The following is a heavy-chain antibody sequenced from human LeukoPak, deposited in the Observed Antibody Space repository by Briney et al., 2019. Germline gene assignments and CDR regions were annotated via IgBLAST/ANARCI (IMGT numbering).Heavy chain of an antibody. V-gene: IGHV3-21*01. CDR1: GFTVSSNY. CDR2: ISHSGYDI. D-gene: IGHD5-12*01. CDR3: ARAGLYSGSGLDY. Sequence: GSLRLSCAASGFTVSSNYMSWVRQAPGKGLEWVSSISHSGYDIYYADAVKGRFTISRDNAKNSLSLQMNNLRVEDTAVYYCARAGLYSGSGLDYWGQGTLVTVSS. J-gene: IGHJ4*02.